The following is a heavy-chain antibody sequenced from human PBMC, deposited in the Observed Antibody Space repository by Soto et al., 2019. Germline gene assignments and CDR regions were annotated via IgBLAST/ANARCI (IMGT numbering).Heavy chain of an antibody. V-gene: IGHV3-7*03. D-gene: IGHD1-26*01. CDR2: IKQDGSEK. CDR1: GFTFSSYW. Sequence: GGSLRLSCAASGFTFSSYWMSWVRQAPGKGLEWVANIKQDGSEKYYVDSVKGRFTISRDNAKNSLYLQMNSLRAKDTAVYYCARHIVGARPFGYGMDVWGQGTTVTVSS. CDR3: ARHIVGARPFGYGMDV. J-gene: IGHJ6*02.